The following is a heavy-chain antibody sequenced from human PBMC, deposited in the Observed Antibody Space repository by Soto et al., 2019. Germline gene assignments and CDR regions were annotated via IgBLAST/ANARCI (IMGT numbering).Heavy chain of an antibody. J-gene: IGHJ5*02. CDR1: GYTLTELS. V-gene: IGHV1-24*01. CDR2: FDPEDGET. CDR3: ATVLVTGTTFWFDP. Sequence: ASVKVSCKFSGYTLTELSMHWVRQAPGKGLEWMGGFDPEDGETIYAQKFQGRVTMTEDTSTDTAYMELSSLRSEDTAVYYCATVLVTGTTFWFDPWGQGTLVTVSS. D-gene: IGHD1-20*01.